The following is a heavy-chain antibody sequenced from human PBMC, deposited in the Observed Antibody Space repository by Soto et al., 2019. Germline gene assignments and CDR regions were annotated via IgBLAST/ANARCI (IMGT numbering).Heavy chain of an antibody. CDR1: GGSISSGGYS. V-gene: IGHV4-30-2*01. Sequence: QLQLQESGSGLVKPSQTLSLTCAVSGGSISSGGYSWSWIRQPPGKGLEWIGYIYHSGSTYYNPSLKGRVTISVDRSKNQFSLKLSSGTAADTAVYYCARATGYCISTSCYGGGWFDPWGQGTLVTVSS. CDR3: ARATGYCISTSCYGGGWFDP. J-gene: IGHJ5*02. CDR2: IYHSGST. D-gene: IGHD2-2*01.